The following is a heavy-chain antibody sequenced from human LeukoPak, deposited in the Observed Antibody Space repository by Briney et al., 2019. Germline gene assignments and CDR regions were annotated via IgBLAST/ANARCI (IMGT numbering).Heavy chain of an antibody. CDR2: FDPEDGET. Sequence: ASVKVSCKVSGYTLTELSMHWVRQAPGKGLEWMGGFDPEDGETIYAQKFQGRVTMIEDTSTDTAYMELSSLRSEDTAVYYCARERQQRYFDYWGQGTLVTVSS. CDR3: ARERQQRYFDY. V-gene: IGHV1-24*01. CDR1: GYTLTELS. J-gene: IGHJ4*02. D-gene: IGHD6-13*01.